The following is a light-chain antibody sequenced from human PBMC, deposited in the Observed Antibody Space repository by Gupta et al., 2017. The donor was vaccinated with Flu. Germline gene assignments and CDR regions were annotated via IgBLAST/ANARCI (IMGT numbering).Light chain of an antibody. CDR2: GAS. Sequence: TLSLSPGERATLSCRASETISSSYLAWYQQKPGQAPRLLIYGASTRATGIPDRFSGSGSGTDFTLTISRLEPEDFAVYYCQQYGGSPPETFGQGTKLEIK. CDR1: ETISSSY. V-gene: IGKV3-20*01. J-gene: IGKJ2*01. CDR3: QQYGGSPPET.